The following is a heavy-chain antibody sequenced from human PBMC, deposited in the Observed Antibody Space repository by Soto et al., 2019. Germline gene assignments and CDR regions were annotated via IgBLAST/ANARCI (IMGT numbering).Heavy chain of an antibody. V-gene: IGHV3-15*01. D-gene: IGHD2-15*01. J-gene: IGHJ5*02. CDR3: CVVKRRDQYSTSGYWFDP. CDR2: IKSKTDGETK. Sequence: GGSLRLSCAASGFTFSHAWMSGVRQAPGKWLEWFGRIKSKTDGETKDYGAPVRGRFTISRDDSKDTLYLQMNSLRIEDTAVYYCCVVKRRDQYSTSGYWFDPWGPGTLVTVSS. CDR1: GFTFSHAW.